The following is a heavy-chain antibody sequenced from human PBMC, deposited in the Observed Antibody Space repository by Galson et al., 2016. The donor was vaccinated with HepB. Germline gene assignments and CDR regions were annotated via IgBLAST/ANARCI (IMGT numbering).Heavy chain of an antibody. Sequence: SLRLSCAASGFTFSSYAINWVRQAPGKGLGWVSTISSGGVNTYYADSVRGRFTISRDNSKNTLFLQMNSLRVEDTAVYFCAKDLGSTSGFYYYTMDVWGQGALVTVSS. J-gene: IGHJ6*02. CDR1: GFTFSSYA. V-gene: IGHV3-23*01. CDR3: AKDLGSTSGFYYYTMDV. CDR2: ISSGGVNT. D-gene: IGHD6-13*01.